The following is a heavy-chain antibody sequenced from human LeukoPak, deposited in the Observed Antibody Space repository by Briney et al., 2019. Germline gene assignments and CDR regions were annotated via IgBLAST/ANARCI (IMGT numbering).Heavy chain of an antibody. D-gene: IGHD6-19*01. CDR1: GGSISSYY. J-gene: IGHJ3*02. Sequence: SETLSLTCTVSGGSISSYYWSWIRQPAGKGLEWIGRIYTSGSTNYNPSLKSRVTMSVDTSKNQFSLKLSTVTAADTAVYYCARGSRWLLAFDIWGQGTMVTVSS. V-gene: IGHV4-4*07. CDR3: ARGSRWLLAFDI. CDR2: IYTSGST.